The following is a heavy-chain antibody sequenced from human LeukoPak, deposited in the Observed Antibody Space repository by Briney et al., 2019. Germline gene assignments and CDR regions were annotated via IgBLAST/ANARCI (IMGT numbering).Heavy chain of an antibody. Sequence: GGSLRLSCAASGFTFSSYAMSWVRQAPGKGLEWVSAISGSGGSTYHADSVKGRFTISRDNSKNTLYLQMNSLRDEDTAVYYCARDLRRNMDVWGKGTTVTVSS. CDR1: GFTFSSYA. J-gene: IGHJ6*03. CDR2: ISGSGGST. CDR3: ARDLRRNMDV. V-gene: IGHV3-23*01.